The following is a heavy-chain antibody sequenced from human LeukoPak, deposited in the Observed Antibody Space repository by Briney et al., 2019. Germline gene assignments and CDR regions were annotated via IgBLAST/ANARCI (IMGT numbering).Heavy chain of an antibody. CDR3: ARDLKMGYSSGRYSWGTGSSNDY. D-gene: IGHD6-19*01. CDR1: GYTFSSYA. V-gene: IGHV1-69*13. Sequence: HVASVKVSCKASGYTFSSYAISWVRQAPGQGLEWMGGIIPIFGTANYAQKFQGRVTITADESTSTAYMELRSLRSDDTAVYYCARDLKMGYSSGRYSWGTGSSNDYWGQGTLVTVSS. J-gene: IGHJ4*02. CDR2: IIPIFGTA.